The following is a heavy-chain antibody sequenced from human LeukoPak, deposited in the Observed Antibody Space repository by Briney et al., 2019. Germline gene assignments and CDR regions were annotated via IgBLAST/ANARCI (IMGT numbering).Heavy chain of an antibody. Sequence: PSVTLSLTCTVSGGSIGSFYWTWIRQTPRRGLEWIGSVYYTGSTNYNPSLKSRVTISIDTSRSQFSLKLTSVTVADTAVYYCARDSRYSYGSGGMDVWGQGTTVTVSS. CDR1: GGSIGSFY. D-gene: IGHD3-10*01. CDR2: VYYTGST. J-gene: IGHJ6*02. V-gene: IGHV4-59*01. CDR3: ARDSRYSYGSGGMDV.